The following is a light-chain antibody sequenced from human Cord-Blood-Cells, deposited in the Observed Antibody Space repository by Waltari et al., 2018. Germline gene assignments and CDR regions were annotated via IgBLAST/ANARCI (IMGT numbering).Light chain of an antibody. J-gene: IGKJ4*01. Sequence: DIQMTKSPSSLSASVGDRVTITCQVSQDISNYLNWYQQKPGKAPKLLIYDASNLETGVPSRFSGSGSGTDFTFTISSLQPEDIATYYCQQYDNLPPLTFGGGTKVEIK. CDR3: QQYDNLPPLT. CDR2: DAS. CDR1: QDISNY. V-gene: IGKV1-33*01.